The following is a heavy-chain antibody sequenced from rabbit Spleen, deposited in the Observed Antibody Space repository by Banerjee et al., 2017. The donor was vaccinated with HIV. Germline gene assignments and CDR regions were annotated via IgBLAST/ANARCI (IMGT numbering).Heavy chain of an antibody. CDR3: ARDAGTSFSTYGMDL. CDR1: GFSFSSGYD. V-gene: IGHV1S45*01. J-gene: IGHJ6*01. D-gene: IGHD4-2*01. Sequence: QEQLVESGGGLVQPEGSLTLTCTASGFSFSSGYDMCWVRQAPGKGLEWVACAYAGSSGSTYSATWAKGRFTISKTSSTTVTLQMISLTVADTATYFCARDAGTSFSTYGMDLWGPGTLVTVS. CDR2: AYAGSSGST.